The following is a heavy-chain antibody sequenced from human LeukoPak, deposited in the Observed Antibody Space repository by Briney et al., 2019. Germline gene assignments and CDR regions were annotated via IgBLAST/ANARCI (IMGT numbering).Heavy chain of an antibody. D-gene: IGHD3-22*01. J-gene: IGHJ4*02. CDR1: GGSISNGGYY. CDR3: ARGPMTYYYDSSGYYLDY. Sequence: SETLSLTCSVSGGSISNGGYYWSWIRQHPGKGLEWIGDIYYSGSTYYNPSLKSRITISVDTSKNQFSLKLSSVTAADTAVYYCARGPMTYYYDSSGYYLDYWGQGTLVTVSS. CDR2: IYYSGST. V-gene: IGHV4-31*03.